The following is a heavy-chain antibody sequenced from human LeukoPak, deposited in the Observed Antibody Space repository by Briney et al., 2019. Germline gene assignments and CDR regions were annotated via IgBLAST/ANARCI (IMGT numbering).Heavy chain of an antibody. J-gene: IGHJ6*03. V-gene: IGHV1-8*01. CDR2: MNPNSGNT. CDR1: GYTFTSYD. CDR3: ARGRLRNLRWPYYYYYMDV. D-gene: IGHD4-23*01. Sequence: ASVKVSCKASGYTFTSYDINWVRQATGQGLEWMGWMNPNSGNTGYAQKFQGRVTMTRNTSISTAYMELSSLRSEDTAVYYCARGRLRNLRWPYYYYYMDVWGKGTTVTVSS.